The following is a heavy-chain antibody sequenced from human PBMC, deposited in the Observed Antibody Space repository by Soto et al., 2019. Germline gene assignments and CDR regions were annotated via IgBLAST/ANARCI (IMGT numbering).Heavy chain of an antibody. CDR3: AGGLCSGGSCSLDY. CDR1: GFAFSTSA. V-gene: IGHV3-23*01. Sequence: GGSLRLSCAASGFAFSTSAMSWVRQAPGKGLEWVATISGTGASMYYADSVKGRFTLSRDNSRTALFLQMNSLRSEDTAVYYCAGGLCSGGSCSLDYWGHGTLVTVSS. D-gene: IGHD2-15*01. CDR2: ISGTGASM. J-gene: IGHJ4*01.